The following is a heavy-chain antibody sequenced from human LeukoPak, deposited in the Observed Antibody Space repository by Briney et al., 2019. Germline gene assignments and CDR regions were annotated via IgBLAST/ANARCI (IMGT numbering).Heavy chain of an antibody. CDR3: AHPTEYSSSWYGNWFDP. V-gene: IGHV3-21*04. J-gene: IGHJ5*02. CDR2: ISSSSSYI. D-gene: IGHD6-13*01. CDR1: GFTFSSYS. Sequence: PGGSLRLSCAASGFTFSSYSMNWVRQAPGKGLEWVSSISSSSSYIYYADSVKGRFTISRDNSKNTLYLQMNSLRAEDTAVYYCAHPTEYSSSWYGNWFDPWGQGTLVTVSS.